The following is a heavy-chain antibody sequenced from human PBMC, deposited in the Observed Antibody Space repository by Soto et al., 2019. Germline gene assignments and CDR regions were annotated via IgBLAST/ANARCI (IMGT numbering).Heavy chain of an antibody. J-gene: IGHJ4*02. CDR2: IKPDGSTK. CDR1: GFIFSTYW. Sequence: LRLSCAASGFIFSTYWMTWVRQAPGKGLEWVANIKPDGSTKNYVDSVKGRFTISRDNARNSLFLQMTSLTPEDTAVYYCARDRAMATMTFDSWGPGSLVTVSS. V-gene: IGHV3-7*03. D-gene: IGHD5-12*01. CDR3: ARDRAMATMTFDS.